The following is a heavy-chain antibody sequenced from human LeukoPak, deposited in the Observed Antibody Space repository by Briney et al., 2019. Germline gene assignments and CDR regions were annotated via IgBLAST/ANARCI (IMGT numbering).Heavy chain of an antibody. J-gene: IGHJ4*02. CDR2: IYPDDSDT. Sequence: GGSLQISCQGSGSSFTTYWIGWVGQLPGKGLEWMGIIYPDDSDTRYSPSFQGQVTISAHKPITTAYPQWTSLNASDTPIYSSATSADYYWRQGTLVTASS. V-gene: IGHV5-51*01. CDR3: ATSADYY. D-gene: IGHD2-21*02. CDR1: GSSFTTYW.